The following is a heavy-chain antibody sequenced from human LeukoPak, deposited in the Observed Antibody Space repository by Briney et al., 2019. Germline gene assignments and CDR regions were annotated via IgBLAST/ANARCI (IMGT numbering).Heavy chain of an antibody. CDR1: GFTFSSYA. CDR2: ISGSVGST. Sequence: GGSLRLSCAASGFTFSSYAMSWVRQAPGKGLEWVSAISGSVGSTYYADSVKGRFTISRDNSKNTLYLQMNSLRAEDTAVYYCAKDLSITMIVVVITKGPFDYWGQGTLVTVSS. J-gene: IGHJ4*02. D-gene: IGHD3-22*01. V-gene: IGHV3-23*01. CDR3: AKDLSITMIVVVITKGPFDY.